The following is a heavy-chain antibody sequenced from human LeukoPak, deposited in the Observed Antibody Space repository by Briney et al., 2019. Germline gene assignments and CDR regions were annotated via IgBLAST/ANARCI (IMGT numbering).Heavy chain of an antibody. J-gene: IGHJ3*02. Sequence: SETLSLTCSVSGASITSESYYWTWIRQPAGKGLEWIGRIYASGVTSYNPSLKTRLTMTLDTSKNQISLRLNSVTAADTAVYYCARDGGYSYGSDAFDIWGQGTMVTVSS. CDR2: IYASGVT. CDR3: ARDGGYSYGSDAFDI. CDR1: GASITSESYY. V-gene: IGHV4-61*02. D-gene: IGHD5-18*01.